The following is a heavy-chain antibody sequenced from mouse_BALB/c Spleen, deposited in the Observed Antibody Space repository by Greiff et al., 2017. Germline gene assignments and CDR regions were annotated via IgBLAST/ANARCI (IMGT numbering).Heavy chain of an antibody. V-gene: IGHV5-9-3*01. D-gene: IGHD3-1*01. J-gene: IGHJ3*01. CDR2: ISSGGSYT. CDR1: GFTFSSYA. Sequence: EVKVVESGGGLVKPGGSLKLSCAASGFTFSSYAMSWVRQTPEKRLEWVATISSGGSYTYYPDSVKGRFTISRDNAKNTLFLQMSSLRSEDTAMYYCARGEGSSGPFAYWGQGTLVTVSA. CDR3: ARGEGSSGPFAY.